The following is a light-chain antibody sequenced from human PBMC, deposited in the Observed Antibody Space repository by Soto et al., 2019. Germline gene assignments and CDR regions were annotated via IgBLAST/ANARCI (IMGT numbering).Light chain of an antibody. CDR2: GAS. J-gene: IGKJ1*01. CDR1: QTVRTF. CDR3: QQHSHWPPWT. Sequence: VLTQSPATLSLSPGERATLSGRARQTVRTFLDWYQHKPGQAHRLLIYGASNRATGIPARFSGSGSGTDFTLTISSLETEDFAVYDCQQHSHWPPWTFGQGTRVEIQ. V-gene: IGKV3-11*01.